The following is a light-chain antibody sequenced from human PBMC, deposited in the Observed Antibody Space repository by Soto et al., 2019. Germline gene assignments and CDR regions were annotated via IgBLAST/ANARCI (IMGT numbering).Light chain of an antibody. CDR1: SSDVGGYNY. Sequence: QSALTQPAYVSGSPGQSITISCTGTSSDVGGYNYVSWYQQHPGKAPKLMIYEVSNRPSGVSSRFSGSKSGNTASLTISGLQAEDEADYYCSSYTRSSALVLFGGGTKLTVL. V-gene: IGLV2-14*01. CDR3: SSYTRSSALVL. J-gene: IGLJ2*01. CDR2: EVS.